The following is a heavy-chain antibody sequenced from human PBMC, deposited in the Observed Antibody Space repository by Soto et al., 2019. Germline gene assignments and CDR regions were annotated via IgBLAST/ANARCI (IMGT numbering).Heavy chain of an antibody. CDR1: GYTFINYY. CDR2: IIPSDGST. Sequence: ASVKVSCKASGYTFINYYMHWVRQAPGQGLEWIGRIIPSDGSTHYAQRFQDRVIMTRDTSTSTVYMELNSLRYEDSAVSYCATGGPERATIGSCYYWGKRPLFTVSS. J-gene: IGHJ4*02. CDR3: ATGGPERATIGSCYY. V-gene: IGHV1-46*01. D-gene: IGHD5-12*01.